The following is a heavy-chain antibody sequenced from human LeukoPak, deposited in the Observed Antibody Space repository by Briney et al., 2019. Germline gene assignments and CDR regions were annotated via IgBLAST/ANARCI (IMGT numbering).Heavy chain of an antibody. V-gene: IGHV1-18*01. CDR2: ISAYNGNR. D-gene: IGHD3-22*01. Sequence: ASVKVSCKASGYTFTSYGINWVRQVPGQGLEWMGWISAYNGNRNYAQKVQGRVTMTTDTSTSTAYMELRSLRSDDTAVYYCARGHTLHYENSGYYYFDNWGQGTLVTVSS. CDR1: GYTFTSYG. J-gene: IGHJ4*02. CDR3: ARGHTLHYENSGYYYFDN.